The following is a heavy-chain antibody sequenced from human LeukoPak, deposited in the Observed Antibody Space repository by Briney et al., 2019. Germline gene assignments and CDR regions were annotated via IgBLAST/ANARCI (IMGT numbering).Heavy chain of an antibody. D-gene: IGHD4-17*01. J-gene: IGHJ5*02. Sequence: SETLSLTCTVSGGSISSGNYYWNWIRQPPGRGLECVGYIHYSGSTYYNPSLKSRVTISVETSKNQFSLKLSSVTAADTAVYYCVRGRGTAVTTGNWFDPWGQGTLVTVSS. CDR2: IHYSGST. CDR3: VRGRGTAVTTGNWFDP. V-gene: IGHV4-30-4*01. CDR1: GGSISSGNYY.